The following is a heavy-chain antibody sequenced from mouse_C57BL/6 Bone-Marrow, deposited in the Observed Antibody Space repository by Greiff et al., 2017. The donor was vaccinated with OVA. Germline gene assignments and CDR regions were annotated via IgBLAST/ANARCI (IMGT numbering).Heavy chain of an antibody. CDR3: ARPGFYAMDY. D-gene: IGHD4-1*01. Sequence: DVKLVESGGGLVKPGGSLTLSCAASGFTFSDYGMHWVRQAPEKGLEWVAYISSGSSTIYYADTVKGRFTISRDNAKNTLFLQMTSLRSEDTAMYYCARPGFYAMDYWGQGTSVTVSS. CDR1: GFTFSDYG. J-gene: IGHJ4*01. CDR2: ISSGSSTI. V-gene: IGHV5-17*01.